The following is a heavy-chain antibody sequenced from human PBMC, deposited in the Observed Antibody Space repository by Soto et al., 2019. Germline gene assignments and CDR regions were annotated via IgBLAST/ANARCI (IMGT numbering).Heavy chain of an antibody. CDR3: AANYYDSSGPPRVASGFDC. D-gene: IGHD3-22*01. CDR2: IIPIFGTA. Sequence: QVQLVQSGAEVKKPGSSVKVSCKASGGTFSSYAISWVRQAPGQGLEWMGGIIPIFGTANYAQKFQGRVTITADESTSTAYMELSSLRSEDTAVYYCAANYYDSSGPPRVASGFDCWGQGTLVTVSS. J-gene: IGHJ4*02. CDR1: GGTFSSYA. V-gene: IGHV1-69*01.